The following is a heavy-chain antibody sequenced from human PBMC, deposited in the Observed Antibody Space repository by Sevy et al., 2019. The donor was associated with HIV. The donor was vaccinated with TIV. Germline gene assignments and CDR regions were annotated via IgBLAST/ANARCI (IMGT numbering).Heavy chain of an antibody. CDR1: GFIFSMYW. CDR3: ARAYYKFCGGDCYLDY. J-gene: IGHJ4*02. D-gene: IGHD2-21*02. Sequence: GGSLRLSCAASGFIFSMYWMSWVRQAPGKGLEWVAKIKQDGSETYYVDSVKGRFTISRDNAKNSLYLQMKSLRADDTAVYYCARAYYKFCGGDCYLDYWGQGTLVTVSS. V-gene: IGHV3-7*01. CDR2: IKQDGSET.